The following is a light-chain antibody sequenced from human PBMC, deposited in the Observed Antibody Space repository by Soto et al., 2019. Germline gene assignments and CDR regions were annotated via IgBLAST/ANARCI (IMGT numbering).Light chain of an antibody. CDR3: QQRSNWPPV. CDR2: DAS. J-gene: IGKJ4*01. CDR1: QSVSTY. V-gene: IGKV3-11*01. Sequence: EIVLTQSPATLSVSPGERATLSCRAIQSVSTYVTYLAWYQQKPGQAPRLLIYDASNRATGIPARFSGSGSGTDFTLTISSLEPEDFAVYYCQQRSNWPPVFGGGTKVDI.